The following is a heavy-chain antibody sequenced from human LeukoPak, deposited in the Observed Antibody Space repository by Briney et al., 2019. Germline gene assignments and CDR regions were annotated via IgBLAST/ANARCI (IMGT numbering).Heavy chain of an antibody. D-gene: IGHD2-2*01. J-gene: IGHJ6*02. CDR2: ISYDGSNK. CDR3: ARGGQFSQRGTATYQLLSGDYGMDV. V-gene: IGHV3-30*04. CDR1: GFTFSSYA. Sequence: HAGGSLRLSCAASGFTFSSYAMHWVRQAPGKGLEWVAVISYDGSNKYYADSVKGRFTISRDNSKNTLYLQMNSLRAEDTAVYYCARGGQFSQRGTATYQLLSGDYGMDVWGQGTTVTVSS.